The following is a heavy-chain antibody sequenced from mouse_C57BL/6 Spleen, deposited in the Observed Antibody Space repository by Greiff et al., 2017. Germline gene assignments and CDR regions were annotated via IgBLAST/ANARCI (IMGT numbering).Heavy chain of an antibody. Sequence: VQLQQSGPELVKPGASVKISCKASGYTFTDYYMNWVKQSHGKSLEWIGDINPNNGGTSYNQKFKGKATLTVDKSSSTAYMELRSLTSEDSAVYYCARSRDYYGRETFAYWGQGTLVTVSA. CDR1: GYTFTDYY. CDR2: INPNNGGT. CDR3: ARSRDYYGRETFAY. J-gene: IGHJ3*01. D-gene: IGHD1-2*01. V-gene: IGHV1-26*01.